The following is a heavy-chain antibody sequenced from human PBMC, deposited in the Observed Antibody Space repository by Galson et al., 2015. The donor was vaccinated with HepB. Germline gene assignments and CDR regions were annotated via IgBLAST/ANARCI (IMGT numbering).Heavy chain of an antibody. Sequence: SLRLSCAASGFTFSSYSMNWVRQAPGKGLEWVSSISSSSSYIYYADSVKGRFTISRDNAKNSLYLQMNSLRAEDTAVYYCARYYGEKASWEYYMDVWGKGTTVTVSS. V-gene: IGHV3-21*01. CDR2: ISSSSSYI. CDR3: ARYYGEKASWEYYMDV. J-gene: IGHJ6*03. CDR1: GFTFSSYS. D-gene: IGHD4-17*01.